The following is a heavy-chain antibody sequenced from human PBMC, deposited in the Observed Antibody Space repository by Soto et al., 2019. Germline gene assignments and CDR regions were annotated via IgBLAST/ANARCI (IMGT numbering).Heavy chain of an antibody. D-gene: IGHD6-19*01. CDR2: IYPGDSDT. CDR3: ARTLIAVAGTGNYYYGMDV. CDR1: EDNCTNYW. V-gene: IGHV5-51*01. Sequence: KGAEDNCTNYWSGWVSQIHGKGLEWMGIIYPGDSDTRYSPSFQGQVTISADKSISTAYLQWSSLKASDTAMYYCARTLIAVAGTGNYYYGMDVWGQGTTVTVSS. J-gene: IGHJ6*02.